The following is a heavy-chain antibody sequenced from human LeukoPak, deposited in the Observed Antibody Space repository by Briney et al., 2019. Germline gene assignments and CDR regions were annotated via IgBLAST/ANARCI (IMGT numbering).Heavy chain of an antibody. J-gene: IGHJ4*02. CDR3: TRDPDRGYPPDY. CDR1: GDSINSGTSY. V-gene: IGHV4-61*02. D-gene: IGHD5-18*01. Sequence: SETLSLTCTVSGDSINSGTSYWSWIRQPAGKGLEWIGRLYTSGNTDYNPSLKSRVAISVDTSKNQFSLSLTSVTAADTAVYYCTRDPDRGYPPDYWGQGTLVTVSS. CDR2: LYTSGNT.